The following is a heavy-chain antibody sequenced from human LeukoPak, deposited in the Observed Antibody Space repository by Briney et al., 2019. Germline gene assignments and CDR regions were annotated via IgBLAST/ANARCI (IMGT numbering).Heavy chain of an antibody. J-gene: IGHJ5*02. D-gene: IGHD2-2*01. V-gene: IGHV1-18*01. CDR2: ISAYNGNT. CDR3: ARTGWAIVVVPAAIDDYWFDP. Sequence: ASVKVSCKASGYTFTSYGISWVRRAPGQGLEWMGWISAYNGNTNYAQKLQGRVTMTTDTSTSTAYMELRSLRSDDTAVYYCARTGWAIVVVPAAIDDYWFDPWGQGTLVTVSS. CDR1: GYTFTSYG.